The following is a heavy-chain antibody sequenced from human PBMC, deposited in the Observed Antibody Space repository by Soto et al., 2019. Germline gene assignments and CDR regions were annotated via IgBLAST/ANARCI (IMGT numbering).Heavy chain of an antibody. CDR3: ARDEYNDSSD. D-gene: IGHD1-1*01. V-gene: IGHV4-4*02. J-gene: IGHJ4*02. CDR1: GASISSGSW. Sequence: QVHLQESGPGLVKPSGTLSLTCAVSGASISSGSWWSWVRQPPGKGLEWIGEIFHDGSTNYNPSLKSRVTKSVDKSKSYCSLELTSVTAEDTALYYCARDEYNDSSDWGQGTLVTVSS. CDR2: IFHDGST.